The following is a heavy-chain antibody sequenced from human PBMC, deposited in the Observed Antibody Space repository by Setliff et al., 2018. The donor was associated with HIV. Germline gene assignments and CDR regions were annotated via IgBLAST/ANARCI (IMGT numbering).Heavy chain of an antibody. V-gene: IGHV3-53*01. CDR1: GFSVSVNY. Sequence: GGSLRLSCAASGFSVSVNYMSWVRQAPGKGLEWVSVIYSSGDTYYGNSVKGRFTISRDSSKNMVFLQMNSLRVEDTALYYCARGDVSTWYAFDLWGQGTMVTVSS. CDR3: ARGDVSTWYAFDL. J-gene: IGHJ3*01. D-gene: IGHD6-13*01. CDR2: IYSSGDT.